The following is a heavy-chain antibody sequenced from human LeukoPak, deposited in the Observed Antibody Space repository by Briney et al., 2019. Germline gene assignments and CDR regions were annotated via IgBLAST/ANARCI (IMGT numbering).Heavy chain of an antibody. CDR1: GFTLSSYK. V-gene: IGHV3-48*03. CDR3: ARDYYASGSYNSWASDI. J-gene: IGHJ3*02. CDR2: ITSSGTNM. D-gene: IGHD3-10*01. Sequence: PGGSLRLSCTASGFTLSSYKMKWVRQAPGKGLEWVSYITSSGTNMYYADSVKGRFTISRDNAKNSLYLQMNSLRAEDTGVYYCARDYYASGSYNSWASDIWGQGTMVTV.